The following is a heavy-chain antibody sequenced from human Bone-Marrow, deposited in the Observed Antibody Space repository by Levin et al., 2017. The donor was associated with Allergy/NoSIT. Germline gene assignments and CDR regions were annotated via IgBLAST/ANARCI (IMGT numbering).Heavy chain of an antibody. CDR2: ISSSGTDV. Sequence: GGSLRLSCTVSGFTFSLYSMNWVRQAPGKGLEWVSSISSSGTDVYNADSVKGRFTISRDNAKNSLNLQMSSLRAEDTAVYYCARGIIGDVRVAHKEAFDIWGQGTMVSVSS. CDR3: ARGIIGDVRVAHKEAFDI. V-gene: IGHV3-21*01. D-gene: IGHD2-8*02. CDR1: GFTFSLYS. J-gene: IGHJ3*02.